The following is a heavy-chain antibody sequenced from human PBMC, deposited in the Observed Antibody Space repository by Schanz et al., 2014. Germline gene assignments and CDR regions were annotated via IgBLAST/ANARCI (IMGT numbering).Heavy chain of an antibody. CDR2: ISGRDGST. CDR1: GFAFSSYA. Sequence: EVQLLESGGGLVQPGGSLRLSCLASGFAFSSYAMTWVRQAPGMGLEWVSAISGRDGSTYYADSVRGRFTISRDNSKNTLYLQMNSLRAEDTAVYYCAASSGWHPSTDYWGQGTLVTVSS. D-gene: IGHD6-19*01. CDR3: AASSGWHPSTDY. J-gene: IGHJ4*02. V-gene: IGHV3-23*01.